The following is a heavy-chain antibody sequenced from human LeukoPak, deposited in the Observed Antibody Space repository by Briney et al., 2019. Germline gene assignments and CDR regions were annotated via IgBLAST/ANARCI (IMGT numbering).Heavy chain of an antibody. Sequence: SETPSLTCAVSGGSISSDYYWGWIRQPPGKGLEWTGSIYHSGSTYYNPSLKSRVTISVDTSKNQFSLKLSSVTAADTAVYYCARVDCSGGSCYHDAFDIWGQGTMVTVSS. CDR3: ARVDCSGGSCYHDAFDI. D-gene: IGHD2-15*01. CDR1: GGSISSDYY. J-gene: IGHJ3*02. CDR2: IYHSGST. V-gene: IGHV4-38-2*01.